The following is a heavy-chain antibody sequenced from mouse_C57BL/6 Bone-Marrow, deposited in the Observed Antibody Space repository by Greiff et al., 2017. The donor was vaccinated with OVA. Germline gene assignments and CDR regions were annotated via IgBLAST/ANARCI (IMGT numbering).Heavy chain of an antibody. J-gene: IGHJ2*01. D-gene: IGHD1-1*01. Sequence: VQLKQSGPELVKPGASVKIPCKASGYTFTDYNMDWVKQSHGKSLEWIGDINPNNGGTIYNQKFKGKATLTVDKSSSTAYMELRSLTSEDTSVYSCARVDPYYVSSHYFDYWGPGTTLTVSS. CDR2: INPNNGGT. CDR3: ARVDPYYVSSHYFDY. V-gene: IGHV1-18*01. CDR1: GYTFTDYN.